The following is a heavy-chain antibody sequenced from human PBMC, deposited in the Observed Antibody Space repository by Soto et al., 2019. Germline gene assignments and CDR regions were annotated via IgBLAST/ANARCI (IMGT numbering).Heavy chain of an antibody. J-gene: IGHJ6*02. V-gene: IGHV1-69*13. Sequence: GASVKVSCKASGGSFSSYAISWVRQAPGQGLEWMGGIIPVFGTANYAQKFQGRVTITADESTSTAYMELSSLRSEDTAVYYCARALNGYYYGMDVRCQGTTVTVSS. CDR3: ARALNGYYYGMDV. CDR2: IIPVFGTA. CDR1: GGSFSSYA.